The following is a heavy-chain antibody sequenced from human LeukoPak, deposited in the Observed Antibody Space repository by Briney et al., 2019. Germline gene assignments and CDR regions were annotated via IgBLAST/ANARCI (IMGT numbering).Heavy chain of an antibody. V-gene: IGHV3-21*01. CDR2: ISSSSSYI. D-gene: IGHD1-26*01. J-gene: IGHJ4*02. CDR3: ARYKYRGKAATGY. Sequence: GGSLRLSCAASGFTFSSYSMNWVRQAPGKGLEWVSSISSSSSYIYYADSVKGRFTISRDNAKNSLYLQMNSLRAEDTAVYYCARYKYRGKAATGYWGQGTLVSVSS. CDR1: GFTFSSYS.